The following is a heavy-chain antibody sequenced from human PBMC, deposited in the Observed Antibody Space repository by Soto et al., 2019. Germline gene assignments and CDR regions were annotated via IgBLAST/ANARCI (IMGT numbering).Heavy chain of an antibody. CDR1: GYTFTSYG. V-gene: IGHV1-18*01. Sequence: QVQLVQSGAEVKKPGASVKVSCNASGYTFTSYGISWVRQAPGQGLEWMGWISAYNGDTNYAQELQRRVTMTTERSTSTAYMELSSQRSDDTAVYYCASYGSGSYGDAFDIWGQGTMVTVS. CDR3: ASYGSGSYGDAFDI. CDR2: ISAYNGDT. D-gene: IGHD3-10*01. J-gene: IGHJ3*02.